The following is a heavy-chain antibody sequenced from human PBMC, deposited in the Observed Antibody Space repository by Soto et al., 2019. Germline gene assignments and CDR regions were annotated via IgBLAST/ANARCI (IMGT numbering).Heavy chain of an antibody. D-gene: IGHD3-3*01. CDR1: AGSISRYY. CDR2: ISYSVGA. Sequence: SETLSLTCSVSAGSISRYYWGWVRQSPGEGLEWIAYISYSVGASYNPSLKSRVSISLDTSKNQIALRLMAVTAADTAMYYWVASLESRAMEWFNYWDQGSLVTVS. CDR3: VASLESRAMEWFNY. J-gene: IGHJ4*02. V-gene: IGHV4-59*01.